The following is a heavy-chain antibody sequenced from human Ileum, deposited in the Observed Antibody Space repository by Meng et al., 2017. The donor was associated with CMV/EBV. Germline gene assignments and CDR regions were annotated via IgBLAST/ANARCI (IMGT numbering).Heavy chain of an antibody. D-gene: IGHD3-16*01. CDR1: GFIFSSYA. CDR3: ARSQKYYYDY. CDR2: ISYDGTNK. J-gene: IGHJ4*02. Sequence: GGSLRLSCAASGFIFSSYAMHWVRQAPGKGLEWVAVISYDGTNKYYADSVKGRFTISRDNSKNTVYLQMNSLRAEDTAVYYCARSQKYYYDYWGQGTLVTGAS. V-gene: IGHV3-30*04.